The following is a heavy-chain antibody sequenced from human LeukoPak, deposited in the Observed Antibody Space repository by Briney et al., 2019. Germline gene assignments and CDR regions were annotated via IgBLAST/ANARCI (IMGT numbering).Heavy chain of an antibody. J-gene: IGHJ3*02. CDR3: ARERGDGAFDI. Sequence: ASVKVSCKASGYAFTSYYIHWVRQATGQGLEWMGWMNPNSGNTGYAQKFQGRVTMTRNTSISTAYMELSSLRSEDTAVYYCARERGDGAFDIWGQGTMVTVSS. V-gene: IGHV1-8*02. D-gene: IGHD3-16*01. CDR2: MNPNSGNT. CDR1: GYAFTSYY.